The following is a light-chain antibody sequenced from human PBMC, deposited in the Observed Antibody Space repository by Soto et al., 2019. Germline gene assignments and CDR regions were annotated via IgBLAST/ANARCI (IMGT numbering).Light chain of an antibody. Sequence: EVVLTQSPVTLSLSPGERATLSCRARQSVSSSYLAWYQQQPGQAPRLLIYGASSMATGLPGRFSGSGSGTDFTLTISRLEPEDFAVYYCQQYDTSIWAYTFGQGTKLESK. CDR1: QSVSSSY. V-gene: IGKV3-20*01. CDR2: GAS. CDR3: QQYDTSIWAYT. J-gene: IGKJ2*01.